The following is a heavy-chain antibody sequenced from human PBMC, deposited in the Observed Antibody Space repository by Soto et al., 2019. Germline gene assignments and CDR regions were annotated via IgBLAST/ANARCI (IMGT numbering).Heavy chain of an antibody. CDR1: GGTFSSYA. V-gene: IGHV1-69*13. J-gene: IGHJ5*02. D-gene: IGHD3-3*01. CDR3: AREPLPTYYDGGSGHKAARNWFDP. CDR2: IIPIFGTA. Sequence: SVKVSCKASGGTFSSYAISWVRQAPGQGLEWMGGIIPIFGTANYAQKFQGRVTITADESTSTAYMELSSLRSEDTAVYYCAREPLPTYYDGGSGHKAARNWFDPWGQGTLVTISS.